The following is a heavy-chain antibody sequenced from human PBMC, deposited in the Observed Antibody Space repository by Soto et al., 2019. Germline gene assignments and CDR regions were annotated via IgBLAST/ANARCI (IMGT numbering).Heavy chain of an antibody. J-gene: IGHJ5*02. V-gene: IGHV4-34*01. CDR1: GGSFSGYY. CDR3: ARTESITMVRGVIVTNWFDP. D-gene: IGHD3-10*01. Sequence: SETLSLTCAVYGGSFSGYYWSWIRQPPGKGLEWIGEINHSGSTNYNPSLKSRVTISVDTSKNQFSLKLSSVTAADTAVYYCARTESITMVRGVIVTNWFDPWGQGTLVTVSS. CDR2: INHSGST.